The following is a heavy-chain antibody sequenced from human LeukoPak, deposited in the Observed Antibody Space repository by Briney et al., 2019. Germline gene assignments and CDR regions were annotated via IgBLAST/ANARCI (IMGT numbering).Heavy chain of an antibody. CDR3: ARVGEGYSYVGTFDY. CDR1: GGSISSGGYS. CDR2: IYHSGST. V-gene: IGHV4-30-2*01. D-gene: IGHD5-18*01. J-gene: IGHJ4*02. Sequence: SETLSLTCAVSGGSISSGGYSWSWIRQPPGKGLEWIGYIYHSGSTYYNPSLKSRVTISVDRSKNQLSLKLSSVTAADTAVYYCARVGEGYSYVGTFDYWGQGTLVTVSS.